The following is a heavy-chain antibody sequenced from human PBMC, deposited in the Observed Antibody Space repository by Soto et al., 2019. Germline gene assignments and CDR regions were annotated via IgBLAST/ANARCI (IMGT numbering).Heavy chain of an antibody. CDR1: GGSINSSTYY. CDR3: ARPTMDRKVTCFDY. J-gene: IGHJ4*02. D-gene: IGHD3-10*01. Sequence: QLQLQESGPGLVKPSETLSLTCTVSGGSINSSTYYWGWLRQPPGQGLEWIGSIYYTGRTYYTPTPKGRVTISKDTAKNQFSLKLTSLTAADRAVYYCARPTMDRKVTCFDYWGQGILVTVSS. V-gene: IGHV4-39*01. CDR2: IYYTGRT.